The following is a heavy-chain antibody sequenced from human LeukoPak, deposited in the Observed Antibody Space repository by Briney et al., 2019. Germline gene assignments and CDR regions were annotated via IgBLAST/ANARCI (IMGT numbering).Heavy chain of an antibody. Sequence: PSETLSLTCTVSGDSFTSVTDYWAWIRQPPGKGLEWIASGDYSGGTYYNPSLESRVAISADMSKNQISLKLTSVTGADTAVYYCARGKVPAASWGVHWFDPWGQEPWSPSPQ. V-gene: IGHV4-39*07. CDR3: ARGKVPAASWGVHWFDP. D-gene: IGHD2-2*01. CDR1: GDSFTSVTDY. CDR2: GDYSGGT. J-gene: IGHJ5*02.